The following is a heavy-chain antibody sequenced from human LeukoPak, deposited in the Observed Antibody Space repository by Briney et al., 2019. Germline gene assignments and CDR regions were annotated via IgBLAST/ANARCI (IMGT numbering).Heavy chain of an antibody. D-gene: IGHD2-2*01. V-gene: IGHV1-69*04. CDR1: GFTFTDYF. CDR2: IIPILGIA. J-gene: IGHJ6*03. CDR3: ARDLGYCSSTSCLGLYYYMDV. Sequence: GASVKVSCKASGFTFTDYFIHWVRQAPGQGLEWMGRIIPILGIANYAQKFQGRVTITADKSTSTAYMELSSLRSEDTAVYYCARDLGYCSSTSCLGLYYYMDVWGKGTTVTVSS.